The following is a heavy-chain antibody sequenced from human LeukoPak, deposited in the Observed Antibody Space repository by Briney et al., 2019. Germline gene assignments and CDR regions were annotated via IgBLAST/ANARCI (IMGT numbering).Heavy chain of an antibody. CDR1: GYSISSGYY. CDR3: ARRENGAFDI. V-gene: IGHV4-38-2*01. J-gene: IGHJ3*02. CDR2: IYHSGST. D-gene: IGHD2-8*01. Sequence: SETLSLTCAVSGYSISSGYYWGWIRPPPGKGLEWIGSIYHSGSTYYNPSLKSRVTISVDTSKNQFSLKLSSVTAADTAVYYCARRENGAFDIWGQGTMVTVSS.